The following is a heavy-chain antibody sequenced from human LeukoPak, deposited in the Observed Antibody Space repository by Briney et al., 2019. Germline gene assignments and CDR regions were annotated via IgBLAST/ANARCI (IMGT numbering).Heavy chain of an antibody. CDR1: GFTFSDYH. J-gene: IGHJ4*02. D-gene: IGHD4-11*01. CDR3: SRDAAYSTFDY. Sequence: PGGSLRLSCAASGFTFSDYHMNWIRQAPGKGLEWVSYISSSSSYTNYGDSVKGRFTISRDNAKNSLYLQMNSLRAEDTAVYYCSRDAAYSTFDYWGQGTLVTVSS. V-gene: IGHV3-11*05. CDR2: ISSSSSYT.